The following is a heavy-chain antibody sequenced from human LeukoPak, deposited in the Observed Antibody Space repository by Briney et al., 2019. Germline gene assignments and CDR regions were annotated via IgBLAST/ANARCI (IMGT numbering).Heavy chain of an antibody. D-gene: IGHD3-3*01. Sequence: GGSLSLSCAASGFTFSSYWMHWVRQAPGKGLVWVSRINSDGSSTSYADSVKGRFTISRDNAKNTLYLQMNSLRAEDTAVYYCARNGYYDFWSGYYVTIFDYWGQGTLVTVSS. CDR3: ARNGYYDFWSGYYVTIFDY. J-gene: IGHJ4*02. V-gene: IGHV3-74*01. CDR1: GFTFSSYW. CDR2: INSDGSST.